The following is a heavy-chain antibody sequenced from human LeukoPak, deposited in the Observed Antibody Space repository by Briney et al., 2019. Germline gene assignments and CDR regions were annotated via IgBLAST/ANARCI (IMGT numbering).Heavy chain of an antibody. Sequence: SETLSLTCTVSGGSMSSYYWSWIRQPPGKGLEWIGYIYTRGSTNYNPSLKSRVTISVDTSKNQFSLKLSSVTAADTAVYYCARLTTMAYYYYYMDVWGKGTTVTVSS. CDR1: GGSMSSYY. CDR2: IYTRGST. V-gene: IGHV4-4*09. J-gene: IGHJ6*03. CDR3: ARLTTMAYYYYYMDV. D-gene: IGHD4/OR15-4a*01.